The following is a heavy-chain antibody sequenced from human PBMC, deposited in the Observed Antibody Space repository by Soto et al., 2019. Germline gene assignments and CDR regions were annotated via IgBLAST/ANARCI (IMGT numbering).Heavy chain of an antibody. J-gene: IGHJ6*02. CDR1: GFTFSDYY. CDR2: ISSSGSTI. CDR3: ARFSYGGNLNYYYYYGMDV. D-gene: IGHD2-21*02. V-gene: IGHV3-11*01. Sequence: GGSLRLSCAAPGFTFSDYYMSWIRQAPGKGLEWVSYISSSGSTIYYADSVKGRFTISRDNAKNSLYLQMNSLRAEDTAVYYCARFSYGGNLNYYYYYGMDVWGQGTTVTVSS.